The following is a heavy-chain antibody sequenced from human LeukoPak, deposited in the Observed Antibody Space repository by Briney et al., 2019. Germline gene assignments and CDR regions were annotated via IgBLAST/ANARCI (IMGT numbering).Heavy chain of an antibody. CDR2: ISSSSSYT. J-gene: IGHJ3*02. CDR1: GFTFSDYY. CDR3: TRDSGSPSRAFDI. V-gene: IGHV3-11*05. D-gene: IGHD1-26*01. Sequence: GGSLRFSCAASGFTFSDYYMSWIRQAPGKGLEWVSYISSSSSYTNYADSVKGRFTISRDNAKNSLYLQMNSLRAEDTAVYYCTRDSGSPSRAFDIWGQGTMVTVSS.